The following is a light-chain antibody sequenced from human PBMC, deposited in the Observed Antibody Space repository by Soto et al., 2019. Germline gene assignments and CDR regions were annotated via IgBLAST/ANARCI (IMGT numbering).Light chain of an antibody. Sequence: DIQMTQSPSSLSASVGERVTITCRTSQIISTYLNWYQQKPGKAPKLLIYSASRLQSGVPSRFSGSGSRTDFTLTISSLQPEDFATYYCQQSYSPPPFTFGPGTKVDIK. CDR3: QQSYSPPPFT. J-gene: IGKJ3*01. V-gene: IGKV1-39*01. CDR2: SAS. CDR1: QIISTY.